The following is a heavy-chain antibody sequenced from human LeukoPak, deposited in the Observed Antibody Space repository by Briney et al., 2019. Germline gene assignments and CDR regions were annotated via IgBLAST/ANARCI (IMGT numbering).Heavy chain of an antibody. V-gene: IGHV4-39*01. CDR3: ARARQLWLYYFDY. Sequence: SETLSLTCTVSGGSISSTNYYWGWIRQPPGTGLEWIGSIYYSGSTYYNPSLKSRVTISVDTSKNQFSLKLSSVTAADTAVYYCARARQLWLYYFDYWGQGTLVTVSS. CDR2: IYYSGST. J-gene: IGHJ4*02. CDR1: GGSISSTNYY. D-gene: IGHD5-18*01.